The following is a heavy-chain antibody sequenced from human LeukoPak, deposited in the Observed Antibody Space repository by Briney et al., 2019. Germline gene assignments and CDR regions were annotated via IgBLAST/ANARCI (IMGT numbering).Heavy chain of an antibody. CDR1: GYSFTSYW. CDR3: ARQRQRYSSGWFFDY. J-gene: IGHJ4*02. D-gene: IGHD6-19*01. Sequence: GESLKISCKGSGYSFTSYWIGWVRQMPGKGMEWMGIIYPGDSDTRYSPSFQGEVTISADKSISTAYLQWSSLKASDTAMYYCARQRQRYSSGWFFDYWGQGTLVTVSS. V-gene: IGHV5-51*01. CDR2: IYPGDSDT.